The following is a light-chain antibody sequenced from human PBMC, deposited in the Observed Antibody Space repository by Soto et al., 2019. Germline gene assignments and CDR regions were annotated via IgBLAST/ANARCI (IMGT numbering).Light chain of an antibody. CDR1: QSISSY. CDR2: AAS. Sequence: DIQMTQSPSSLSASVRDRVTITCRASQSISSYLNWYQQKPGKAPKLLIFAASSLQSGVPSRFSGSGSGTDFTLTISSLQPEDFATYYCQQSHSTPFTFGPGTKVDIK. CDR3: QQSHSTPFT. V-gene: IGKV1-39*01. J-gene: IGKJ3*01.